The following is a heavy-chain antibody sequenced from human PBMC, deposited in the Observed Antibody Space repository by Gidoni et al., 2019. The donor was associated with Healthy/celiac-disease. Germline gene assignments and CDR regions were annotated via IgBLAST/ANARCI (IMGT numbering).Heavy chain of an antibody. V-gene: IGHV4-61*01. CDR3: ARDQITMVRGKRGGFDP. CDR2: IYYSGST. Sequence: QVQLQESGPGLVKPSETLSLTCTVSGGSVSSGSYYWSWIRQPPGKGLEWIGYIYYSGSTNYNPSLKSRVTISVDTSKNQFSLKLSSVTAADTAVYYCARDQITMVRGKRGGFDPWGQGTLVTVSS. CDR1: GGSVSSGSYY. D-gene: IGHD3-10*01. J-gene: IGHJ5*02.